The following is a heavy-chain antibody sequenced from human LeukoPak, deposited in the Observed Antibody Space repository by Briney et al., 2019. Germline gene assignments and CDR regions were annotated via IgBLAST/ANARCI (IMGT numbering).Heavy chain of an antibody. CDR2: IKQDGSEK. CDR3: ARAGTPGSVDY. V-gene: IGHV3-7*01. D-gene: IGHD1-1*01. CDR1: GFTFNTYW. Sequence: GGSLRLSCAASGFTFNTYWMSWVRQAPGKGLEWVAIIKQDGSEKYYVDSVKGRFTISRDNAYNSLYLQINSLRAEDTAVYYCARAGTPGSVDYWGQGTLVTVSS. J-gene: IGHJ4*02.